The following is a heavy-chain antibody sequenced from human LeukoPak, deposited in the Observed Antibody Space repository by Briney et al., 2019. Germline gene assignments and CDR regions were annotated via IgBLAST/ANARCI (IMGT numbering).Heavy chain of an antibody. D-gene: IGHD3-3*01. J-gene: IGHJ6*03. Sequence: GGSLRLSCAASGFTFSSYAMSCVRQAPGKGLEWVSAISGSGGSTYYADSVKGRFTISRDNSKNPLYLQMNSLRAEDTAVYYCAKECDFWSGYYLYYYYMDVWGKGTTVTVSS. CDR2: ISGSGGST. CDR1: GFTFSSYA. V-gene: IGHV3-23*01. CDR3: AKECDFWSGYYLYYYYMDV.